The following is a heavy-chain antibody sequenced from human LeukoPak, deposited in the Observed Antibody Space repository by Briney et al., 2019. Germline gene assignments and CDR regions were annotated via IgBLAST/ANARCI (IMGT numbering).Heavy chain of an antibody. CDR1: GGSISSYY. J-gene: IGHJ6*02. CDR3: ARGPLYCTNGVCYTPGGNLRRSNYYYYGMDV. V-gene: IGHV4-4*07. CDR2: IYTSGST. Sequence: PSETLSLTCTVSGGSISSYYWSWIRQPAGKGLEWIGRIYTSGSTNYNPSLKSRVTMSVDTSKNQFSLKLSSVTAADTAVYYCARGPLYCTNGVCYTPGGNLRRSNYYYYGMDVWGQGTTVTVSS. D-gene: IGHD2-8*01.